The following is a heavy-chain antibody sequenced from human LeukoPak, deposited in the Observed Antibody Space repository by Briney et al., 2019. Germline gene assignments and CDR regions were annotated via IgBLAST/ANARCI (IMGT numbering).Heavy chain of an antibody. CDR2: MNPNSGNT. J-gene: IGHJ4*02. V-gene: IGHV1-8*01. CDR3: ARGIPLYYYDSSGDSDY. CDR1: GYTFTSYD. Sequence: GASVKVSCKASGYTFTSYDINWVRQATGQGLEWMGWMNPNSGNTGYAQKFQGRVTMTRNTSISTAYMELSSLRSEDTAVYYCARGIPLYYYDSSGDSDYWGQGTLVTVSS. D-gene: IGHD3-22*01.